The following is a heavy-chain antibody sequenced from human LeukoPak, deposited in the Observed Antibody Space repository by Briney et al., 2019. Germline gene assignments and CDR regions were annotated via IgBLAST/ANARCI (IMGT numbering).Heavy chain of an antibody. CDR3: AKEGGDYGGKGYYYYYMDV. CDR1: GFTFSSYG. Sequence: GGSLRLSCAASGFTFSSYGMRWVRQAPGKGLEWVAFIRYDGSNKYYADSVKGRFTISRDNSKNTLYLQMNSLRAEDTAVYYCAKEGGDYGGKGYYYYYMDVWGKGTTVTVSS. CDR2: IRYDGSNK. V-gene: IGHV3-30*02. J-gene: IGHJ6*03. D-gene: IGHD4-23*01.